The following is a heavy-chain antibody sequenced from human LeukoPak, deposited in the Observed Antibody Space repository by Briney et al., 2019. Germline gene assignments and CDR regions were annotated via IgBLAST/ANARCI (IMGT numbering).Heavy chain of an antibody. Sequence: SVKVSCKASGGIFSSYTFNWVRQAPGQGLEWMGSITPIPGITNYAETFQGRVTLTADTSTSTLYMELSSLRSEDTAVYYCARLLRAVDTGAYYFDYWGQGTLVTVSS. J-gene: IGHJ4*02. CDR1: GGIFSSYT. V-gene: IGHV1-69*02. CDR3: ARLLRAVDTGAYYFDY. CDR2: ITPIPGIT. D-gene: IGHD2-8*02.